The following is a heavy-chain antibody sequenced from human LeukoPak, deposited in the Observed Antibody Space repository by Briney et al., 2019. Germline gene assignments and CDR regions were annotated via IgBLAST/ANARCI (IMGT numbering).Heavy chain of an antibody. CDR1: GYTLTELS. D-gene: IGHD3-3*01. J-gene: IGHJ2*01. CDR2: FDPEDGET. Sequence: ASMKVSCKVSGYTLTELSMHWVRQAPGKGLEWMGGFDPEDGETIYAQKFQGRVTMTENTSTDAAYMELSSLRSEDTAVYYCATVRRFASVWYFDLWGRGTLVTVSS. V-gene: IGHV1-24*01. CDR3: ATVRRFASVWYFDL.